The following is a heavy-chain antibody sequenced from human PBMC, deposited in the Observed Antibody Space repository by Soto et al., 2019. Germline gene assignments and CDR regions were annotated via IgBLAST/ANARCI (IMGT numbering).Heavy chain of an antibody. CDR3: ARDRLLWFGGPRIWFDP. D-gene: IGHD3-10*01. V-gene: IGHV1-3*01. J-gene: IGHJ5*02. Sequence: GASVKVSCKASGYTFTSYAMHWVRQAPGQRLEWMGWINAGNGNTKYSQKFQGRVTITRDTSASTAYMELSSLRSEDTAVYYCARDRLLWFGGPRIWFDPWGQGTLVTVSS. CDR2: INAGNGNT. CDR1: GYTFTSYA.